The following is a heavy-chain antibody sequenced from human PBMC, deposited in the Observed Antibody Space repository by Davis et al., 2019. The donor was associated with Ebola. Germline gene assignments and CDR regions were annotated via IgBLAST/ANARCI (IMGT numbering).Heavy chain of an antibody. J-gene: IGHJ4*02. CDR1: GGSISSHY. CDR3: ARLDGGNSGAFDS. Sequence: PSETLSLTCTISGGSISSHYWTWIRQPAGKGLEWVGYIYYSGNTYYNPSLQSRVIISIDTSKNHFSLKLNSVTAADTAVYYCARLDGGNSGAFDSWGQGTLVTVSS. CDR2: IYYSGNT. D-gene: IGHD4-23*01. V-gene: IGHV4-59*06.